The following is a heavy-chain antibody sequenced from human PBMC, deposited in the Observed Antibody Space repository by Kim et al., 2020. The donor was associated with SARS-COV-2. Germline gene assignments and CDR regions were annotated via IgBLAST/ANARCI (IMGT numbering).Heavy chain of an antibody. CDR2: IKQDGSEK. V-gene: IGHV3-7*04. Sequence: GGSLRLSCAASGFTFSSYWMSWVRQAPGKGLEWVANIKQDGSEKYYVDSVKGRFTISRDNAKNSLYLQMNSLRAEDTAVYYCAREGDGDYPRYYGMDVWGQGPTVPVFS. CDR1: GFTFSSYW. CDR3: AREGDGDYPRYYGMDV. J-gene: IGHJ6*02. D-gene: IGHD4-17*01.